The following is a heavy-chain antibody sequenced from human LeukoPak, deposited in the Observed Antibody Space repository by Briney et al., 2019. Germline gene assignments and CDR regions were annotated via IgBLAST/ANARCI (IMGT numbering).Heavy chain of an antibody. Sequence: SETLSLTCAVYGGSFSGYYWSWIRQPPGKGLEWIGEINHSGSTNYNPSLKSRVTISVDTSKNPFSLKLSSVTAADTAVYYCARRVATIIYAASNRPFDYWGQGTLVTVSS. V-gene: IGHV4-34*01. CDR3: ARRVATIIYAASNRPFDY. CDR2: INHSGST. CDR1: GGSFSGYY. D-gene: IGHD5-12*01. J-gene: IGHJ4*02.